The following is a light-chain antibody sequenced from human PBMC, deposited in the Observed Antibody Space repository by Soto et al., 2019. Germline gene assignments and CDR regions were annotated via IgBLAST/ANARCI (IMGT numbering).Light chain of an antibody. J-gene: IGLJ1*01. Sequence: QSALTQPASVSGSPGQSITISCTGTSSDVGSYNLVSWYQQDPGKAPKLMIYEGTKRPSGISNRFSGSKSGNTASLTISGLQAEDEADYYCCSYAGSNTLYVFGTGTKVTVL. CDR3: CSYAGSNTLYV. CDR1: SSDVGSYNL. CDR2: EGT. V-gene: IGLV2-23*01.